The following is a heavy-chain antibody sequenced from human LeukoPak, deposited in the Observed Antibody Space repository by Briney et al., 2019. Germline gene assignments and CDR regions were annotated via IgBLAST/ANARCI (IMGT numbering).Heavy chain of an antibody. D-gene: IGHD2-2*01. Sequence: GRSLRPSCAVSGFPFSTYAMHWVRQAPGKGLEWVAVISFDGSNKYYADSVKGRFSISRDNTKNTLYLQMNSLRREDTAMFYCARNIPRYCSSTSCSVLGEGHNWFDPWGQGTLVTVSS. CDR1: GFPFSTYA. V-gene: IGHV3-30*04. J-gene: IGHJ5*02. CDR2: ISFDGSNK. CDR3: ARNIPRYCSSTSCSVLGEGHNWFDP.